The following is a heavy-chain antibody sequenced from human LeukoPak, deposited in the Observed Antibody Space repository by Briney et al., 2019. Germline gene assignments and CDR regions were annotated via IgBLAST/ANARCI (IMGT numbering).Heavy chain of an antibody. CDR3: ATDLGSSRPNF. CDR1: GFIFSSYW. V-gene: IGHV3-7*01. CDR2: IKQDGSEK. J-gene: IGHJ4*02. Sequence: GGPLRISCAAAGFIFSSYWMCWVRQAPGKGLDWVANIKQDGSEKYYVDSAKGRFTISRDNAKNSLYLQMNSLTAEDTAVYYCATDLGSSRPNFWGQGILVTVSS. D-gene: IGHD6-13*01.